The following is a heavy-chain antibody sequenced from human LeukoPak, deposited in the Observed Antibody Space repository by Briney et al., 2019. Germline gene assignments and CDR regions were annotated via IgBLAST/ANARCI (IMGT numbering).Heavy chain of an antibody. J-gene: IGHJ4*02. CDR3: AREWNGYDYVGKDY. Sequence: PGGSLRLSCAASGFTFSSYSMNWVRQAPGKGLEWVSYISSSSSTIYYADSVKGRFTISRDNAKNSLYLQMNSLRAEDTAVYYCAREWNGYDYVGKDYWGQGTLVTVSS. D-gene: IGHD5-12*01. CDR1: GFTFSSYS. V-gene: IGHV3-48*04. CDR2: ISSSSSTI.